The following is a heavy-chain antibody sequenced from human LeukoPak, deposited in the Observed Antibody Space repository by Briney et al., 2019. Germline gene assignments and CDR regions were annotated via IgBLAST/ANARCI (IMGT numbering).Heavy chain of an antibody. V-gene: IGHV3-30*02. D-gene: IGHD3-10*01. CDR3: ANTWFGELSTYYFDY. CDR1: GFTFSSYG. Sequence: PGGSLRLSCAASGFTFSSYGMHWVRQAPGKGLEWVAFIRYDGSNKYYADSVKGRFTISRDNSKNTLYLQMTSLRAEDTAVYYCANTWFGELSTYYFDYWGQGTLVTVSS. J-gene: IGHJ4*02. CDR2: IRYDGSNK.